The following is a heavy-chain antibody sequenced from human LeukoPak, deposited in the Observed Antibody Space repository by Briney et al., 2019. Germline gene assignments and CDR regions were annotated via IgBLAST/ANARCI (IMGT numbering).Heavy chain of an antibody. J-gene: IGHJ3*02. CDR1: GFTFSGSG. CDR3: ASVKGYAFDI. Sequence: GGSLRLSCAASGFTFSGSGMHWVRQAPGKGLEWVTFIRYDGSNKYYADSVKGRFTTSRDNSKNTLYLQMDSLRAEDTAVYYCASVKGYAFDIWGQGTMVIVSS. V-gene: IGHV3-30*02. CDR2: IRYDGSNK. D-gene: IGHD1-1*01.